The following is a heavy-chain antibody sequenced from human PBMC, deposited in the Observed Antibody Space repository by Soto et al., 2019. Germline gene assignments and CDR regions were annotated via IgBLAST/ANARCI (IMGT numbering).Heavy chain of an antibody. V-gene: IGHV4-4*02. CDR2: IYRTGST. J-gene: IGHJ4*02. CDR3: ASRDPGTSVDY. D-gene: IGHD1-7*01. CDR1: GGSFTSNYW. Sequence: QVQLQESGPGLVKPSGTLSLTCAVSGGSFTSNYWWTWVRQPPGQGLEWIGEIYRTGSTNYNPSLKSRVTISLDKSENQFSLKVTSLTAADTAVYYCASRDPGTSVDYWGQGTLVTVSS.